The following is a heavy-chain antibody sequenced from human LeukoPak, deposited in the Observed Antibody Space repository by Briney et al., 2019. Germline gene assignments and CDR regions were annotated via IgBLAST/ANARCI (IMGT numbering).Heavy chain of an antibody. CDR3: ARDYGDTGPFDY. D-gene: IGHD4-17*01. CDR1: GFTFSSYG. CDR2: IWYDGSNK. Sequence: GGSLRLSCAASGFTFSSYGMHGVRQARGKGVEWGAVIWYDGSNKYYADSVKGRFTISRDNAKNTLYLQMNRLRAEDTAVYYCARDYGDTGPFDYWGKGTLVTASS. V-gene: IGHV3-33*01. J-gene: IGHJ4*02.